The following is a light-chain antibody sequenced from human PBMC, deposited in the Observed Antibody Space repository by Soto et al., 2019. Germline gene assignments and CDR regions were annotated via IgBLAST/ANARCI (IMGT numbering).Light chain of an antibody. Sequence: EMVLTQSPATLSLSPGERATLSCRASQSVNSYLAWYQQKPGQAPRLLIYDASNRATGIPARFSGSGSGTDFSLTISSLEPEDLAVYYCQQRSNWPLSFGGGTKVEIK. V-gene: IGKV3-11*01. CDR1: QSVNSY. J-gene: IGKJ4*01. CDR3: QQRSNWPLS. CDR2: DAS.